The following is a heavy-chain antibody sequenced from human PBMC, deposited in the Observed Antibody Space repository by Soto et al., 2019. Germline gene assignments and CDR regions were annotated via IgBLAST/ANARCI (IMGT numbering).Heavy chain of an antibody. V-gene: IGHV4-59*01. D-gene: IGHD2-15*01. CDR1: GGSISSYY. CDR3: ARYEAGYCSGGSCYSDAFDI. CDR2: IYYSGST. J-gene: IGHJ3*02. Sequence: SETLSLTCTVSGGSISSYYWSWIRQPPGKGLEWIGYIYYSGSTNYNPSLKSRVTISVDTSKNQFSLKLSSVTAADTAVYYCARYEAGYCSGGSCYSDAFDIWGQGTMVTVSS.